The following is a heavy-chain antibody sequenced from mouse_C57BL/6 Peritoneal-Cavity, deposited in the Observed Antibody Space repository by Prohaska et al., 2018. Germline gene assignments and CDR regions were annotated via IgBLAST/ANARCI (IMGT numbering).Heavy chain of an antibody. Sequence: EVQLLETGGGLVQPGGSRGLSCEGSGFTFSGFWMSWVRQTPGKTLEWIGDIYSDGSAINYAPSIKDRFTIFRDNDKSTLYLQMSNVRSEDTATYFCMRYGNYWYFDVWGKGTTVTVSS. J-gene: IGHJ1*03. CDR1: GFTFSGFW. V-gene: IGHV11-2*01. D-gene: IGHD2-1*01. CDR2: IYSDGSAI. CDR3: MRYGNYWYFDV.